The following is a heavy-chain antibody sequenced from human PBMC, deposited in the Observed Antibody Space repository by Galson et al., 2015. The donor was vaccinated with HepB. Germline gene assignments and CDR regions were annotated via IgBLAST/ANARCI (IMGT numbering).Heavy chain of an antibody. CDR1: GYTFTSYG. CDR3: ARDDLDIAVAGTDYYYYYGMDV. V-gene: IGHV1-18*01. Sequence: SVKVSCKASGYTFTSYGISWVRQAPGQGLEWMGWISAYNGNTNYAQKLQGRFTMTTDTSTTTAYMELRSLRSDDTAVYYCARDDLDIAVAGTDYYYYYGMDVWGQGTTVTVSS. D-gene: IGHD6-19*01. CDR2: ISAYNGNT. J-gene: IGHJ6*02.